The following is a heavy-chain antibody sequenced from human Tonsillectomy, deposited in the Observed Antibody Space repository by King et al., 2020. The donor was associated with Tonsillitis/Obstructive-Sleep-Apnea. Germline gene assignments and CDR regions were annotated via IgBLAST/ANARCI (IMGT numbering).Heavy chain of an antibody. CDR2: IDPSDSYT. Sequence: QLVQSGAEVKKPGESLRISCKGSGYSFTSYWISWVRQMPGKGLEWMGRIDPSDSYTNYSPAFQGHVTISADNSISTAYLQWSSLKASDTAMYYCARPDCSGGSCYSFRYWGQGTLVTVSS. D-gene: IGHD2-15*01. CDR1: GYSFTSYW. V-gene: IGHV5-10-1*01. CDR3: ARPDCSGGSCYSFRY. J-gene: IGHJ4*02.